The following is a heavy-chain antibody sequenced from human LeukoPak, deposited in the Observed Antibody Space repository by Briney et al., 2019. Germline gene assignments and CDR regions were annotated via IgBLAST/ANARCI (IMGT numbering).Heavy chain of an antibody. CDR1: GFTFSNYS. CDR2: ISSSSSTV. CDR3: ARIRTLDY. Sequence: GGSLRLSCAASGFTFSNYSMNWVRQAPGKGLEWISYISSSSSTVYTDSVKGRFTISRDNAKNSLYLQMNSLRVEDTAVYYCARIRTLDYWGQGTLVTVSS. V-gene: IGHV3-48*01. J-gene: IGHJ4*02.